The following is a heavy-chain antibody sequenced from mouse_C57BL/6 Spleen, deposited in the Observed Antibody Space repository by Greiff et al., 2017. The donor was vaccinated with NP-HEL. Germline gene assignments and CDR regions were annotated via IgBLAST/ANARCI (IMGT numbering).Heavy chain of an antibody. J-gene: IGHJ4*01. CDR3: AREDDDYEGAIDY. Sequence: EVKVVESEGGLVQPGSSMKLSCTASGFTFSDYYMAWVRQVPEKGLEWVANINYDGSSTYYLDSLKSRFIFSRDNAKNILYLQMSSLKSEDTATYDCAREDDDYEGAIDYWGQGTSVTVSS. D-gene: IGHD2-4*01. CDR1: GFTFSDYY. CDR2: INYDGSST. V-gene: IGHV5-16*01.